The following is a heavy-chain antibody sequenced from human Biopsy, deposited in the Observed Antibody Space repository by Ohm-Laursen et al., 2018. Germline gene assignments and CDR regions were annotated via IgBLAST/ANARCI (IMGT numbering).Heavy chain of an antibody. CDR3: AADINVWNVNY. Sequence: PSVKVSCKVSGYTLTELFMHWVRQAPGKGLEWMGGFAPENGKTVYAQNFQARVSMTEDTSTNTVYMELRSLRSKHTAVYYCAADINVWNVNYWGQGTQVTVPS. V-gene: IGHV1-24*01. J-gene: IGHJ4*02. D-gene: IGHD1-1*01. CDR1: GYTLTELF. CDR2: FAPENGKT.